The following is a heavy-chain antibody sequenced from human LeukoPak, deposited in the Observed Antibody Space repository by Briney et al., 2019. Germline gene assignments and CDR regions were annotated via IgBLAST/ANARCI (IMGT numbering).Heavy chain of an antibody. V-gene: IGHV3-21*01. D-gene: IGHD3-22*01. Sequence: GRSLRLSCAASGFTFSSHSMNWVRQAPGKGLEWVSSISSSSSYIYYADSVKGRFTISRGNGKNSLYLQMNSLRAEDTAVYYCARALHNDSSGYLSGCFDYWGQGTLVTVSS. CDR1: GFTFSSHS. CDR2: ISSSSSYI. J-gene: IGHJ4*02. CDR3: ARALHNDSSGYLSGCFDY.